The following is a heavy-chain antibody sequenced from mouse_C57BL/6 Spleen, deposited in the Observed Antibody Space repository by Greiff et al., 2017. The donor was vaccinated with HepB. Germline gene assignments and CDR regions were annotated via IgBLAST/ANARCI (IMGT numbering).Heavy chain of an antibody. CDR3: ASRTTVVAHWYFDV. J-gene: IGHJ1*03. CDR2: ISGGGGNT. CDR1: GFTFSSYT. Sequence: EVKLVESGGGLVKPGGSLKLSCAASGFTFSSYTMSWVRQTPEKRLEWVATISGGGGNTYYPDSVKGRFTISRDNAKNTLYLQMSSLRSEDTALYYCASRTTVVAHWYFDVWGTGTTVTVSS. V-gene: IGHV5-9*01. D-gene: IGHD1-1*01.